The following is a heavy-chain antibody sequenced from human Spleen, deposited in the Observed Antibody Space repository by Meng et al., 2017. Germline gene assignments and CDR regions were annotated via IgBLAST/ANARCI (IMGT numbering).Heavy chain of an antibody. CDR1: GYTFTSCY. J-gene: IGHJ6*02. Sequence: ASVKVSCKASGYTFTSCYMHWVRQAPGQRPEWIGIINPSGGATTYAQKFQGRVTMTRDTSTSTVYMELSRLRSDDTAVYYCARTRRGTMIVEHYYYGMDVWGQGTTVTVSS. CDR3: ARTRRGTMIVEHYYYGMDV. V-gene: IGHV1-46*01. D-gene: IGHD3-22*01. CDR2: INPSGGAT.